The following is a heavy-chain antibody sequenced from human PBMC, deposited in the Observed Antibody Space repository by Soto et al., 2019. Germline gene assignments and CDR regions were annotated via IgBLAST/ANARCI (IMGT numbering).Heavy chain of an antibody. CDR1: GYTFTKYA. V-gene: IGHV1-3*01. CDR3: ARLIAVANTGNFFDY. Sequence: GASVKVSCKASGYTFTKYAMHWVRQAPGQSLEWMGYINAGNGYTQYSQKFLGRVTITRDTSASSAYMDLSSLRSEDTAVYYCARLIAVANTGNFFDYWGQGTVVTVSS. CDR2: INAGNGYT. J-gene: IGHJ4*02. D-gene: IGHD6-19*01.